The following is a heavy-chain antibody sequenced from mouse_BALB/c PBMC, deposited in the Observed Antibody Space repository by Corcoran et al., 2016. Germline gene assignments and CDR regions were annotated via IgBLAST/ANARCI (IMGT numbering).Heavy chain of an antibody. V-gene: IGHV1-18*01. Sequence: EVQLQQIGAELVKPGASVKISCKASGYTFTDYNMDWVKQSHGKSLEWIGDINPNYDSTSYNQKFKGKATLTGDKSSSTAYLELRCLTSEDPAVYYCARRDYGSSYWYFDVWGAGTTVTVSS. CDR1: GYTFTDYN. CDR3: ARRDYGSSYWYFDV. CDR2: INPNYDST. D-gene: IGHD1-1*01. J-gene: IGHJ1*01.